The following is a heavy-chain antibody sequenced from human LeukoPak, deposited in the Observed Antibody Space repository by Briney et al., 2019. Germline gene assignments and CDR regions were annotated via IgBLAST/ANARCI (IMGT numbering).Heavy chain of an antibody. CDR3: AKADYGDYVIDY. CDR2: ISWDGGST. J-gene: IGHJ4*02. CDR1: GFTFDDYA. Sequence: GGSLRLSCAASGFTFDDYAMHWVRHAPGKGLEWVSLISWDGGSTHYADSVKGRFTISRDNSKNSLYLQMNSLRAEDTALYYCAKADYGDYVIDYWGQGTLVTVSS. V-gene: IGHV3-43D*03. D-gene: IGHD4-17*01.